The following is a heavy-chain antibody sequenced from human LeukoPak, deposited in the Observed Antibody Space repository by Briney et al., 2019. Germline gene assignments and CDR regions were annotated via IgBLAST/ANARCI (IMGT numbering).Heavy chain of an antibody. D-gene: IGHD1-26*01. CDR1: GGSFSGYY. CDR2: INHSGRT. V-gene: IGHV4-34*01. J-gene: IGHJ4*02. Sequence: SETLSLTCAVYGGSFSGYYWSWIRQPPGKGLEWIGEINHSGRTNYNPSLKRRVTISVDTSKKQFSLKLSSVTAADTAVYYCARGGDSGSYLDYWGQGTLVTVSS. CDR3: ARGGDSGSYLDY.